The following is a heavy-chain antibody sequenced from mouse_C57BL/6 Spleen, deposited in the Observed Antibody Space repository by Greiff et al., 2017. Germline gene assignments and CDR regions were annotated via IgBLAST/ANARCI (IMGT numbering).Heavy chain of an antibody. V-gene: IGHV1-82*01. CDR2: IYPGDGDT. J-gene: IGHJ2*01. CDR3: ARGLLLDY. CDR1: GYAFRSSW. Sequence: VQLKESGPELVKPGASVKISCKASGYAFRSSWMNWVKQRPGKGLEWIGRIYPGDGDTNYNGKFKGKATLTADKSSSTAYMQLSSLTSEDSAVYFCARGLLLDYWGQGTTLTVSS.